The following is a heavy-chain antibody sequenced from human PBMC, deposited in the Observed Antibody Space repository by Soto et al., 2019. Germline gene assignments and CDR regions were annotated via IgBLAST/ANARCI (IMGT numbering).Heavy chain of an antibody. CDR2: MSGSGGST. Sequence: VQLLESGGGSEQPGGSLRLSCAASGFTFSSYAMSWVRQAPGKGLEWVSVMSGSGGSTYYADSVKGRFTISRDNSKNTLYLQMNSLRAEDTAVYYCARAFWAVAGTRYFDYWGQGTLVTVSS. J-gene: IGHJ4*02. D-gene: IGHD6-19*01. CDR3: ARAFWAVAGTRYFDY. V-gene: IGHV3-23*01. CDR1: GFTFSSYA.